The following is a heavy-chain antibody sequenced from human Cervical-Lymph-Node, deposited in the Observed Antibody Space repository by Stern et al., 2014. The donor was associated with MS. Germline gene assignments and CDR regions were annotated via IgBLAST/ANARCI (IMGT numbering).Heavy chain of an antibody. CDR3: AKDGGNFPLHGMDV. CDR1: GFTFSDYA. D-gene: IGHD4-23*01. V-gene: IGHV3-30*18. Sequence: QVQLVQSGGGVVQPGRSLRLSCAASGFTFSDYAMHWVRQAPGKGLECVAVISYDGSNKYYAESVKGRFTISRDKSKNTSLLQMSSLRAEDPAGYYWAKDGGNFPLHGMDVWGQGTTVTVSS. J-gene: IGHJ6*02. CDR2: ISYDGSNK.